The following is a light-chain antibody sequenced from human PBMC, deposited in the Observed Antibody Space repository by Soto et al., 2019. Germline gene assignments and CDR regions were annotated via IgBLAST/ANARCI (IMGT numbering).Light chain of an antibody. Sequence: QSALTQPASVSGSPGQSITISCTGTSSDVGSYNLVSWYQQHPGKVPKLVIYEVINRPSGVSARFSGSKSGNTASLTISGPQGEYEADYYCCSKSGGTSVIFGGGTKLTVL. CDR2: EVI. J-gene: IGLJ2*01. V-gene: IGLV2-23*02. CDR1: SSDVGSYNL. CDR3: CSKSGGTSVI.